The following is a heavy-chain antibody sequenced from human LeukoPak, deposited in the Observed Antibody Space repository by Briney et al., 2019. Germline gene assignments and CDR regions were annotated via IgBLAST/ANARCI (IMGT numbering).Heavy chain of an antibody. CDR1: GFTFSDYY. CDR2: ISGVASDI. Sequence: PGGSLRLSCAASGFTFSDYYMTWIRQAPGKGLEWVSYISGVASDIYYADSVKGRFTISRDNAKKSVYLQMNSLRAEDTAVYYCARATLIAAAGPYYDAFDIWGQGTMVTVSS. CDR3: ARATLIAAAGPYYDAFDI. D-gene: IGHD6-13*01. V-gene: IGHV3-11*04. J-gene: IGHJ3*02.